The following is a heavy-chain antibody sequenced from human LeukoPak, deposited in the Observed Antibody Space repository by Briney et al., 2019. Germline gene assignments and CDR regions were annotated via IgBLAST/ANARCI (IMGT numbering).Heavy chain of an antibody. CDR1: GFTFGDYA. CDR3: TRDPHYYHGNPHDF. CDR2: IRSKDHGGTT. J-gene: IGHJ4*02. D-gene: IGHD4-23*01. Sequence: GGSLRPSCTTSGFTFGDYALSWFRQAPGKGLEWLSFIRSKDHGGTTEYAASVKGRFTISRDDSNSIAYLQMNSLIIEDTAVYFCTRDPHYYHGNPHDFWGQGTRVTVSS. V-gene: IGHV3-49*03.